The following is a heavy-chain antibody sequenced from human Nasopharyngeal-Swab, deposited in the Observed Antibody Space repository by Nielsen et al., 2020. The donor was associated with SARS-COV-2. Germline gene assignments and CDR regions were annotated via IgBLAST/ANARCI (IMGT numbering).Heavy chain of an antibody. V-gene: IGHV3-23*01. CDR3: TKDLRITIFGVAVMKDWGFDY. D-gene: IGHD3-3*01. J-gene: IGHJ4*02. CDR1: GFTFSSYA. CDR2: ISGSAGST. Sequence: GESLKISCAASGFTFSSYAMSWVRQAPGKGLEWVSTISGSAGSTYYADSVKGRFTISRDNSKNTLYLQMNSLRAEDTVVYYCTKDLRITIFGVAVMKDWGFDYWGQGTLVTVSS.